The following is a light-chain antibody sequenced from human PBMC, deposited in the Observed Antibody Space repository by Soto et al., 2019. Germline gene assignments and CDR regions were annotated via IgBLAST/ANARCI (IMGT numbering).Light chain of an antibody. Sequence: QPVLTQSPSASASLGASVKLTCTLSSGHSNYAIAWHQQQPEKGPRYLMNLNSDGSHSKGDGIPDRFSGSSSGAERYLTNSSLQTEDEADYYCQTWGTGIRVFGGGTKLTVL. CDR1: SGHSNYA. CDR2: LNSDGSH. CDR3: QTWGTGIRV. J-gene: IGLJ3*02. V-gene: IGLV4-69*01.